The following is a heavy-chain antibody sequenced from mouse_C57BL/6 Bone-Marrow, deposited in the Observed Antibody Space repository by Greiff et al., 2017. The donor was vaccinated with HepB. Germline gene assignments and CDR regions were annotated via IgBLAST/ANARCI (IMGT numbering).Heavy chain of an antibody. V-gene: IGHV1-82*01. CDR3: ARSPPWFAY. CDR1: GYAFSSSW. J-gene: IGHJ3*01. Sequence: QVQLQQFGPELVKPGASVKISCKASGYAFSSSWMNWVKQRPGKGLEWIGRIYPGDGDTNYNGKFKGKATLTADKSSSTAYMQLSSLTSEDSAVYFCARSPPWFAYWGQGTLVTVSA. CDR2: IYPGDGDT.